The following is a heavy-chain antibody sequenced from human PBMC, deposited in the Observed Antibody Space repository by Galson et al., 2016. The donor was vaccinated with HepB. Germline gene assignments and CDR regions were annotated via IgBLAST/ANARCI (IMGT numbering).Heavy chain of an antibody. V-gene: IGHV3-21*01. CDR1: GFTFSSYS. CDR3: AKDLRDIVVVPSAYGLSGDYGMDV. Sequence: SLRLSCAASGFTFSSYSMNWVRQAPGKGLEWVSSISSSSSYIYYADSVKGRFTISRDNAKNSLYLQMNSLRAEDTAVYYCAKDLRDIVVVPSAYGLSGDYGMDVWGQGTLVTVSS. J-gene: IGHJ6*02. D-gene: IGHD2-2*01. CDR2: ISSSSSYI.